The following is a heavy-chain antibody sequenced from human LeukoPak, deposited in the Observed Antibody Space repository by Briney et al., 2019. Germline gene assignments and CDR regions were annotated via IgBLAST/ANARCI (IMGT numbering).Heavy chain of an antibody. J-gene: IGHJ4*02. V-gene: IGHV2-70*11. D-gene: IGHD4-23*01. CDR3: ARIRDGGNSGYSDY. CDR1: GFSLSTSGMC. Sequence: ESGPTLVNPTQTLTLTCTFSGFSLSTSGMCVSWIRQPPGKALEGLARIDWDDDKYYSTSLKTRLTISNHNSKNQVVLTMTNMDPVDTATYYCARIRDGGNSGYSDYWGQGTLVTVSS. CDR2: IDWDDDK.